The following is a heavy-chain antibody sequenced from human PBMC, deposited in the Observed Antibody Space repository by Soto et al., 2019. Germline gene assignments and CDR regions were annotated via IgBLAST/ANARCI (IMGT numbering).Heavy chain of an antibody. J-gene: IGHJ5*02. V-gene: IGHV4-39*01. D-gene: IGHD2-21*02. CDR3: ASPAYCGGDCYSGWFDR. Sequence: QLQESGPGLVKPSETLSLTCTVSGGSISSSSYYWGWIRQPPGKGLEWIGSIYYSGSTYYNPSLKSRVTISVDTSKNQFSLKLSSVTAADTAVYYCASPAYCGGDCYSGWFDRCGQGTLVTVSS. CDR2: IYYSGST. CDR1: GGSISSSSYY.